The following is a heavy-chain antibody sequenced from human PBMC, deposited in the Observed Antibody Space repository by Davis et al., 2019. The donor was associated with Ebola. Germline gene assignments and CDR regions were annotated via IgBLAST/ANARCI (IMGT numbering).Heavy chain of an antibody. CDR2: IDPSDSYT. J-gene: IGHJ4*02. D-gene: IGHD2-2*01. CDR3: ARVASLVSSTRGFDS. Sequence: GESLKISCKGSGNSFTSYWINWVRQMPGKGLEWMGRIDPSDSYTKYSPSLQGHVTISADKSINTAYLQWSSLKASDTAMYYCARVASLVSSTRGFDSWGQGTLVTVSS. V-gene: IGHV5-10-1*01. CDR1: GNSFTSYW.